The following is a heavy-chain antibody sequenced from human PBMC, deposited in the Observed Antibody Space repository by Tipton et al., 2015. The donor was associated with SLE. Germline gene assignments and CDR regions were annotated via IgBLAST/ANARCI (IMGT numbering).Heavy chain of an antibody. CDR3: ARGGIYRDSARSYFDY. CDR2: IHYNGNT. CDR1: GGSISSGKYY. V-gene: IGHV4-31*03. J-gene: IGHJ4*02. D-gene: IGHD4-17*01. Sequence: TLSLTCTVSGGSISSGKYYWSLIRQHPGKGLEWIAYIHYNGNTYYNPSLKSRVTISIDASKNQFSLKLSSVTAADTAVYSCARGGIYRDSARSYFDYWGQGTLVTVSS.